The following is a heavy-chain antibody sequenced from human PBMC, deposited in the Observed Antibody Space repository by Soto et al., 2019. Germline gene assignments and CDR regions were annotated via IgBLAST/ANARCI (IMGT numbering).Heavy chain of an antibody. CDR2: ISSSSSSI. CDR1: GIIFSDYY. D-gene: IGHD3-22*01. J-gene: IGHJ4*02. CDR3: ARDSSDSSGYYQIFDY. V-gene: IGHV3-11*04. Sequence: GGSLRLSCAASGIIFSDYYMSWIRQAPGKGLEWVSSISSSSSSIYYADSVKGRFTISRDYAKNSLYLQMHSLRAEDTAVYYCARDSSDSSGYYQIFDYWGQGTLVTVSS.